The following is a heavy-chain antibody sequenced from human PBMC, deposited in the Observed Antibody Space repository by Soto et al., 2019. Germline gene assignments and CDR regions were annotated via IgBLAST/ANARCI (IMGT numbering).Heavy chain of an antibody. Sequence: GGSLRLSCAAAGLTFSSYAMHWVRQAPGKGLEWVAVISYDGSNKYYADSVKGRFTISRDNSKNTLYLQMNSLRAEDTAVYYCARALRLKYYFDYWGQGTLVTVSS. CDR3: ARALRLKYYFDY. CDR2: ISYDGSNK. J-gene: IGHJ4*02. V-gene: IGHV3-30-3*01. CDR1: GLTFSSYA. D-gene: IGHD3-16*01.